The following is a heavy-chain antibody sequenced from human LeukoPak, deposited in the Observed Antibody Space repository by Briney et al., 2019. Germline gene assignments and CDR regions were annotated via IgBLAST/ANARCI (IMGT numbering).Heavy chain of an antibody. V-gene: IGHV4-38-2*01. CDR1: GYSIRSGYY. D-gene: IGHD5-18*01. CDR2: IYHSGST. CDR3: AKNGYQYGFDW. Sequence: NPSETLSLTCAVSGYSIRSGYYWGWIRQPPGKGQEWIGSIYHSGSTHYNPSLKSRVTISIDTSKNHLSLEVTSVTASDTAVYYCAKNGYQYGFDWWGQGTLVTVSS. J-gene: IGHJ4*02.